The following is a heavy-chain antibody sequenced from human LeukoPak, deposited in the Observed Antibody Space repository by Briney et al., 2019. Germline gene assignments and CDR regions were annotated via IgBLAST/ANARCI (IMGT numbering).Heavy chain of an antibody. CDR2: IYYSGST. J-gene: IGHJ6*03. CDR1: GGSISSYY. Sequence: PSETLSLTCTVSGGSISSYYWSWIRQPPGKGLGWIGYIYYSGSTNYNPSLKSRVTISVDTSKNQFSLKLSSVTAADTAVYYCARALGVTAMVTGGRDYYYYYMDVWGKGTTVTVSS. V-gene: IGHV4-59*01. D-gene: IGHD5-18*01. CDR3: ARALGVTAMVTGGRDYYYYYMDV.